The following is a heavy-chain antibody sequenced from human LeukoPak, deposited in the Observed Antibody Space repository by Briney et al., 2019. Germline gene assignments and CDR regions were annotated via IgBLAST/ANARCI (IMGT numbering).Heavy chain of an antibody. V-gene: IGHV4-59*01. D-gene: IGHD3/OR15-3a*01. CDR3: AGGGLADAFDI. CDR2: IYYSGST. CDR1: GGSISSYY. Sequence: SETLSLTGTVSGGSISSYYWSWIRQPPGKGLEWIGYIYYSGSTNYNPSLKSRVTISVDTSKNQFSLKLSSVTAADTAVYYCAGGGLADAFDIWGQGTMVTVSS. J-gene: IGHJ3*02.